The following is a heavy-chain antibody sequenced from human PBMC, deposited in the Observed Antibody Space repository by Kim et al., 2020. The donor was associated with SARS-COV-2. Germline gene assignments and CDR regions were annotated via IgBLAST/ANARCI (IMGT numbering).Heavy chain of an antibody. J-gene: IGHJ6*02. V-gene: IGHV3-23*01. CDR3: AKALFGVVIHYGMDV. CDR1: GFTFSSYA. D-gene: IGHD3-3*01. Sequence: GGSLRLSCAASGFTFSSYAMSWVHQAPGKGLEWVSAISGSGGSTYYADSVKGRFTISRDNSKNTLYLQMNSLRAEDTAVYYCAKALFGVVIHYGMDVWGQGTTVTVSS. CDR2: ISGSGGST.